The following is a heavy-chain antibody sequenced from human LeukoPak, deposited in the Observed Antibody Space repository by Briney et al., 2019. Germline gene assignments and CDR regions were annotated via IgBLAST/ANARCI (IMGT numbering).Heavy chain of an antibody. CDR2: ISYDGSNK. J-gene: IGHJ4*02. Sequence: GRSLRLSCAASGFTFSSYGMHWVRQAPGKGLEWVAVISYDGSNKYYADSVKGRFTISRDNSKNTLYLQMNSLRAEDTAVYYCARVMERVTATTLDYWGQGTLVTVSS. V-gene: IGHV3-30*03. CDR1: GFTFSSYG. CDR3: ARVMERVTATTLDY. D-gene: IGHD2-21*02.